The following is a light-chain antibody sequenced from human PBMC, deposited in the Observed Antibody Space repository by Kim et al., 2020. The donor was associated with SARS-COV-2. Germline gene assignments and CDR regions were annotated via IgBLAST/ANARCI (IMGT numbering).Light chain of an antibody. Sequence: EIVMTQSPATLSVSPGERATLSCRASQSISSNLAWYQHKPGQAPRLLIHGASTRATDIPARFSGSGSGTEFTLTMSSLQSEDFAIYYCQQYNNWPLTFGGGTKMDIK. CDR3: QQYNNWPLT. J-gene: IGKJ4*01. V-gene: IGKV3-15*01. CDR2: GAS. CDR1: QSISSN.